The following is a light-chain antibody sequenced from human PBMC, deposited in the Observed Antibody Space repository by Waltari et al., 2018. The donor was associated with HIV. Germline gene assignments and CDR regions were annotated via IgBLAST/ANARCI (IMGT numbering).Light chain of an antibody. CDR2: GNH. J-gene: IGLJ3*02. CDR1: TSNIGAGYD. CDR3: QSYDSSLSGWV. Sequence: QSVLTQPPSVSGAPGQRVTISCTGRTSNIGAGYDVHWYQQLPGTAPKLLLFGNHNRPSGVPDRFSGSKSGTSASLAITGLQAEDEADYYCQSYDSSLSGWVFGGGTKLTVL. V-gene: IGLV1-40*01.